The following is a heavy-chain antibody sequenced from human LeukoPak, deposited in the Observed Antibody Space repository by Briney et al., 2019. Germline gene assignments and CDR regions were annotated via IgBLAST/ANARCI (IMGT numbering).Heavy chain of an antibody. CDR3: ARNSGGRRYYFTE. Sequence: GGSLRLSCAASGFIFSNSGMHWVRQAPGKGLEWVRVIYTDGSTKYYADSVKGRFTISRDNSQNTLYLQMNSLRAEDTAVYYCARNSGGRRYYFTEWGQGTLVTVSS. CDR1: GFIFSNSG. J-gene: IGHJ4*02. V-gene: IGHV3-33*01. CDR2: IYTDGSTK. D-gene: IGHD3-10*01.